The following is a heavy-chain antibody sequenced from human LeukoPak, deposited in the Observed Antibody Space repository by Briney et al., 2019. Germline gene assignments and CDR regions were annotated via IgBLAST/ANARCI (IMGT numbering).Heavy chain of an antibody. V-gene: IGHV3-11*01. D-gene: IGHD6-19*01. Sequence: KSGGSLRLSCAASGFTFSDYYMTRVRQAPGEGLEWISYISSRSGSMHYADSVKGRFTISRDNAKNSLYLQMSSLRVEDTAVYYCARVGSSAWYSDYWGQGTLVTVSS. CDR2: ISSRSGSM. CDR3: ARVGSSAWYSDY. CDR1: GFTFSDYY. J-gene: IGHJ4*02.